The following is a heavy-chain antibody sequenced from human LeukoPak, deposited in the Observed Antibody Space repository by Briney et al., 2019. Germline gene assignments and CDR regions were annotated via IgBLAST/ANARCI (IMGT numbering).Heavy chain of an antibody. CDR1: GFTLSSYA. V-gene: IGHV3-21*01. D-gene: IGHD1-26*01. Sequence: GGSLRLSCAASGFTLSSYAMSWVRQAPGKGLEWVSSISSSSIYIYYADSVKGRFTISRDNAKNSLYLQMNSLRAEDTAVYYCARDPSGSYYRFDYWGQGTLVTVSS. CDR3: ARDPSGSYYRFDY. CDR2: ISSSSIYI. J-gene: IGHJ4*02.